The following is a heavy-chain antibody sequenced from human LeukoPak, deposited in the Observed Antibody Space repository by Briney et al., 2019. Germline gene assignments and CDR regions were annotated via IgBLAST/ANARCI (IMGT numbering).Heavy chain of an antibody. Sequence: GESLRIPCWAAADSFISYWISWVRQMPREGLEWMVRIDPSDSYTNYSPSFQSPVTISADTSISTAYLQWSTVQASDTALCYCARQDYYDSSGYYYDYWGQGTLVTVSS. CDR1: ADSFISYW. CDR2: IDPSDSYT. CDR3: ARQDYYDSSGYYYDY. D-gene: IGHD3-22*01. V-gene: IGHV5-10-1*01. J-gene: IGHJ4*02.